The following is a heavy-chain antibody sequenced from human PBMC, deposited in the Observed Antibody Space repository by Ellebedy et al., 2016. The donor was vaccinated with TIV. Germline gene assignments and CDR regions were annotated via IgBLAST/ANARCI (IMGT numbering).Heavy chain of an antibody. CDR2: ISAYNGNT. V-gene: IGHV1-18*01. D-gene: IGHD1-26*01. J-gene: IGHJ3*02. CDR1: GYTFTSYG. Sequence: ASVKVSCXASGYTFTSYGISWVRQAPEQGLEWMGWISAYNGNTDYAQKFQGRIMMTTDTSRKTAYMELSRLRSDDTAVYYCARGESLLDAFDIWGQGTMVTVSS. CDR3: ARGESLLDAFDI.